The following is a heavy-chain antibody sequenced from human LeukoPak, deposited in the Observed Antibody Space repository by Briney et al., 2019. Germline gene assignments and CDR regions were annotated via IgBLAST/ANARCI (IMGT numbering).Heavy chain of an antibody. CDR2: INPNSGGT. Sequence: ASVKVSCKASGYTFTGYYMHWVRQAPGQGLEWMGWINPNSGGTNYAQKFQGRVTMTRDTSISTAYMELSRLRSDDTAVYYCARKDIVVVPAAHAFDIWGQGTMLTVSS. V-gene: IGHV1-2*02. D-gene: IGHD2-2*01. CDR1: GYTFTGYY. J-gene: IGHJ3*02. CDR3: ARKDIVVVPAAHAFDI.